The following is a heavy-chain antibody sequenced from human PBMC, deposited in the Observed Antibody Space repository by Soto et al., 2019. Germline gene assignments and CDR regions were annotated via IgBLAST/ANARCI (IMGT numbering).Heavy chain of an antibody. J-gene: IGHJ4*02. V-gene: IGHV3-49*03. CDR3: TRDRLRYCSGGSCFRFDY. D-gene: IGHD2-15*01. CDR1: GFTFGDYA. Sequence: PGGSLRLSCTASGFTFGDYAMSWFRQAPGKGLEWVGFIRSKAYGGTTEYAASVKGRFTISRDDSKSIAYLQMNSLKTEDTAVYYCTRDRLRYCSGGSCFRFDYWGQGTLVTVSS. CDR2: IRSKAYGGTT.